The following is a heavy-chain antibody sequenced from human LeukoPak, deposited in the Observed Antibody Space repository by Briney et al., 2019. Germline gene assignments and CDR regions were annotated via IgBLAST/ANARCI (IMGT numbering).Heavy chain of an antibody. CDR3: ARDLGDYGFDY. Sequence: GGSLRLSCAASGFTFSSYEMNWVRQAPGKGLEWVSYISSSGSTIYYADSVKGRFTISRDHAKNALYLQMNSLRAEDTAVYYCARDLGDYGFDYWGQGTLVTVSS. V-gene: IGHV3-48*03. CDR1: GFTFSSYE. D-gene: IGHD4-17*01. CDR2: ISSSGSTI. J-gene: IGHJ4*02.